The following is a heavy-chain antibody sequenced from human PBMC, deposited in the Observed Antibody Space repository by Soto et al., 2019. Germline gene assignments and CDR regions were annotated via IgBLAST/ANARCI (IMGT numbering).Heavy chain of an antibody. J-gene: IGHJ4*02. D-gene: IGHD2-15*01. V-gene: IGHV1-69*12. CDR1: GGTFSSYG. CDR2: IIPMFGIT. Sequence: QVQLVPSGAEVKKPGSSLKVSCKVSGGTFSSYGFNWVRQAPGQGLEWMGGIIPMFGITNHTQKFQARMTISVDASTTTSYMQLSNLGSDVTAICFCASVRGYGLVNWGKGTLLTVSS. CDR3: ASVRGYGLVN.